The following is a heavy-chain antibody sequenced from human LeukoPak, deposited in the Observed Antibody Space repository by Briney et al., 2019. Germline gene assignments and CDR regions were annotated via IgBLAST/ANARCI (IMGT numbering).Heavy chain of an antibody. CDR1: GFTFGNYA. Sequence: GGSLRLSCAGSGFTFGNYAMTWVRQSPGKGLEWVSALSSSGGSTYYADSVKGRFSISRDNSKNTLDLQMNSLRAEDTAVYYCARDLRTGTLHDYWGQGTLVTISS. V-gene: IGHV3-23*01. CDR2: LSSSGGST. J-gene: IGHJ4*02. D-gene: IGHD1-1*01. CDR3: ARDLRTGTLHDY.